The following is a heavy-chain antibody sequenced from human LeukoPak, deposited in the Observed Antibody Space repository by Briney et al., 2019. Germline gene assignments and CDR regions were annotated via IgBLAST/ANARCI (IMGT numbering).Heavy chain of an antibody. J-gene: IGHJ1*01. D-gene: IGHD1-20*01. V-gene: IGHV1-18*01. CDR2: ISAYNGNT. Sequence: GASVKVSCKASGYTFTSYGISWVRQAPGQGLEWMGWISAYNGNTNYAQKLQGRVTMTTDTSTSTAYMELSRLRSDDTAVYYCARDRYNWNPEYFQHWGQGTLVTVSS. CDR1: GYTFTSYG. CDR3: ARDRYNWNPEYFQH.